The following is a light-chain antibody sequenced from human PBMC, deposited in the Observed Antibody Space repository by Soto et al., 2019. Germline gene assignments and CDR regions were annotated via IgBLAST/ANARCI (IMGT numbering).Light chain of an antibody. J-gene: IGLJ3*02. Sequence: SYELTQPPSVSVAPGKTARITCGGNNIGSESVHWYQQKPGQAPVLVIYYDSDRPSGIPERFSGSNSGNTATLTISRVEAGDEADYYWQVWDSSSDPWVFGGGTKLTVL. CDR2: YDS. V-gene: IGLV3-21*04. CDR1: NIGSES. CDR3: QVWDSSSDPWV.